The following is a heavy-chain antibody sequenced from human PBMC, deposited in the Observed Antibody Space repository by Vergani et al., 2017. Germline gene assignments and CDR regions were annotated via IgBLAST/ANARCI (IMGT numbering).Heavy chain of an antibody. CDR1: GFTFDDYA. V-gene: IGHV3-9*01. J-gene: IGHJ6*03. CDR3: AKDGYDFWSGYYHYYYYMDV. CDR2: ISWNSGSI. Sequence: EVQLVESGGGLVQPGRSLRLSCAASGFTFDDYAMHWVRQAPGKGLEWVSGISWNSGSIGYADSVTGRFTISRDNAKNSLYLQMNSLRAEDTALYYCAKDGYDFWSGYYHYYYYMDVWGKGTTVTVSS. D-gene: IGHD3-3*01.